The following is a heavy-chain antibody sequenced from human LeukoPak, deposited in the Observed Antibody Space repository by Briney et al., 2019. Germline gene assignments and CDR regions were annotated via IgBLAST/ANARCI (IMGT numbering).Heavy chain of an antibody. CDR3: AKGWDYTIDY. D-gene: IGHD4-11*01. CDR1: GFTFSSYG. J-gene: IGHJ4*02. V-gene: IGHV3-30*18. CDR2: ISYDGSNK. Sequence: GGSLRLPCAASGFTFSSYGMHWVRQAPGKGLEWVAVISYDGSNKYYADSVKGRFTISRDNSKNTLYLQMNSLRAEDTAVYYCAKGWDYTIDYWGQGTLVTVSS.